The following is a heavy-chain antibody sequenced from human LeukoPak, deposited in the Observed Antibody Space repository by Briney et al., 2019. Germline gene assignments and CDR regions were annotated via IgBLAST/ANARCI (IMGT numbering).Heavy chain of an antibody. D-gene: IGHD3-9*01. CDR2: IYSGGST. V-gene: IGHV3-23*03. J-gene: IGHJ6*03. CDR1: GFIFSNYA. CDR3: AKASNYDIFSYYMDV. Sequence: GGSLRLSCAASGFIFSNYAMSWVRQAPGKGLEWVSVIYSGGSTYYADSVKGRFTISRDNSKNTLYLQMNSLRAEDTAVYYCAKASNYDIFSYYMDVWGKGTTVTISS.